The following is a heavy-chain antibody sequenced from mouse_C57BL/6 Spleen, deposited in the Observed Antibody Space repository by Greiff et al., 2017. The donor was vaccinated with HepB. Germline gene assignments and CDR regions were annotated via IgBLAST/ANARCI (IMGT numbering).Heavy chain of an antibody. V-gene: IGHV1-64*01. CDR2: IHPNSGST. CDR1: GYTFTSYW. Sequence: QVQLQQPGAELVKPGASVKLSCKASGYTFTSYWMHWVKQRPGQGLEWIGMIHPNSGSTNYNEKFKSKATLTVDKSSSTAYMQLSSLTSEDSAVYYCARGGYYDYDRGAMDYWGQGTSVTVSS. J-gene: IGHJ4*01. CDR3: ARGGYYDYDRGAMDY. D-gene: IGHD2-4*01.